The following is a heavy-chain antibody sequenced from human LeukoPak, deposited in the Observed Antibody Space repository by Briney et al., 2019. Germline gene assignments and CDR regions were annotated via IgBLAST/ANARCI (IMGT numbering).Heavy chain of an antibody. J-gene: IGHJ3*01. V-gene: IGHV1-46*03. CDR2: IDPSVGST. CDR3: VRDEAICGEVLHHDAFDV. Sequence: GASVKVSCKTSGYTFRSYYIHWVRQAPGQGLEWMGIIDPSVGSTNYAQKFEGRVTMTRDTSTSTIYMEVSSLRFEDTAVYYCVRDEAICGEVLHHDAFDVWGQGTRVTVSS. CDR1: GYTFRSYY. D-gene: IGHD3-3*01.